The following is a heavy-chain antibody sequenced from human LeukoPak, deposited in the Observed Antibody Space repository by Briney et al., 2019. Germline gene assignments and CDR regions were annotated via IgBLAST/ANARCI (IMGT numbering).Heavy chain of an antibody. J-gene: IGHJ5*02. CDR2: IIPTFGTA. CDR3: ARVRSGWHHHYWFDP. Sequence: ASVKVSCKASGGTFSSYAISWVRQAPGQGLEWMGGIIPTFGTANYAQKFQGRVTITADESTSTAYMELSSLRSEDTAVYYCARVRSGWHHHYWFDPWGQGTLVTVSS. V-gene: IGHV1-69*13. D-gene: IGHD6-19*01. CDR1: GGTFSSYA.